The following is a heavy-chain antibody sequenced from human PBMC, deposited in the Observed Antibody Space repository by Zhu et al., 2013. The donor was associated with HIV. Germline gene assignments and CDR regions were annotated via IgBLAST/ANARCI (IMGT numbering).Heavy chain of an antibody. CDR1: GYTFISYG. CDR3: ARGVGTYDFWSGVHFDY. D-gene: IGHD3-3*01. CDR2: ISAYNGNT. Sequence: QVQLVQSGAEVRSLGPSVKVSCKASGYTFISYGISWVRQAPGQGLEWMGWISAYNGNTNYAQKLQGRVTMTTDTSTSTAYMELSRLRSDDTAVYYCARGVGTYDFWSGVHFDYWGQGTLVTVSS. J-gene: IGHJ4*02. V-gene: IGHV1-18*01.